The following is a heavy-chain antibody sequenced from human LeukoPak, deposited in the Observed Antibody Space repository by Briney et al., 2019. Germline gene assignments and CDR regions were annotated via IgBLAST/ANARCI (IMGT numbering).Heavy chain of an antibody. CDR3: AREIIQLPGYFDY. CDR1: GFTVSSNY. J-gene: IGHJ4*02. D-gene: IGHD5-18*01. CDR2: IYSGGST. Sequence: GGSLRLSCAASGFTVSSNYMSWVRQAPGKGPEWVSVIYSGGSTYYADSVKGRFTISRDNSKNTLYLQMNSLRAEDTAVYYCAREIIQLPGYFDYWGQGTLVTVSS. V-gene: IGHV3-53*01.